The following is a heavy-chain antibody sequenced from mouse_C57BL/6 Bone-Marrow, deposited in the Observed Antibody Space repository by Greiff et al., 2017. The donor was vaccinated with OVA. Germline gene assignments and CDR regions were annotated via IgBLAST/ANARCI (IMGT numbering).Heavy chain of an antibody. CDR1: GYTFTDYN. CDR2: INPNNGGT. V-gene: IGHV1-18*01. J-gene: IGHJ3*01. CDR3: ASYGNSSWFAY. D-gene: IGHD2-1*01. Sequence: EVQVVESGPELVKPGASVKIPCKASGYTFTDYNMDWVKQSHGKSLEWIGDINPNNGGTIYNQKFKGKATLTVDKSSSTAYMELRSLTSEDTAVYYCASYGNSSWFAYWGQGTLVTVSA.